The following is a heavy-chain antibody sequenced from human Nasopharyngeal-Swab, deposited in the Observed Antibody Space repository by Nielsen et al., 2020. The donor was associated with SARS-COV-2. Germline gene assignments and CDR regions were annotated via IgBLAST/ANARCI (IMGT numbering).Heavy chain of an antibody. J-gene: IGHJ4*02. CDR1: GYSFRTYG. Sequence: GESLKISCVASGYSFRTYGMSWVRQAPGKGLEWVAAIVGSGDISGSGGNTYYADSVKGRFTISRDNSKNTLYLQMNSVRAEDTAVYYCARDTPAMFAYWGQGTLVTVSS. CDR2: IVGSGDISGSGGNT. CDR3: ARDTPAMFAY. V-gene: IGHV3-23*01.